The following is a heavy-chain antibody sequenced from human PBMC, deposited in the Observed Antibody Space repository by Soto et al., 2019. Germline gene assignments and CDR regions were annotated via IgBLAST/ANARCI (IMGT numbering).Heavy chain of an antibody. CDR2: IYWDDDK. J-gene: IGHJ1*01. D-gene: IGHD4-17*01. V-gene: IGHV2-5*02. CDR1: GFSLSTSGVG. CDR3: AHSPPPTVTTSAEYFQH. Sequence: QITLKESGPTLVKPTQTLTLTCTFSGFSLSTSGVGVGWIRQPPGKALEWLALIYWDDDKRYSPSLKSSLTITKDTSKNQVVLTMTKMDPLDTATYFCAHSPPPTVTTSAEYFQHWGQGTLVTVSS.